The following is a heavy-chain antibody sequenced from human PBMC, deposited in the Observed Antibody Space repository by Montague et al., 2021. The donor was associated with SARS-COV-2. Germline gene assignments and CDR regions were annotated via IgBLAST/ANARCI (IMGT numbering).Heavy chain of an antibody. CDR2: IYYSGST. Sequence: SETLSLTCTVSGGSISSSSYHWGWIRQPPGKGLEWIGSIYYSGSTYYNPSLKSRVTISVDTSKNQFSLKLSSVTAADTAVYYRARDKAEYIVVVPAVPLAYVMDDWGQGTTVTVSS. V-gene: IGHV4-39*07. J-gene: IGHJ6*02. CDR3: ARDKAEYIVVVPAVPLAYVMDD. D-gene: IGHD2-2*01. CDR1: GGSISSSSYH.